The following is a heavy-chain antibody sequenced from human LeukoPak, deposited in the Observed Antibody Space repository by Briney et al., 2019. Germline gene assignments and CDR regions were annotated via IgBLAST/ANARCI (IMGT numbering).Heavy chain of an antibody. D-gene: IGHD6-19*01. CDR2: INGDVRST. Sequence: PGGSLRLSCAASGFTFSNYWMHWVRQAPGLGLVCVSRINGDVRSTNYADSVKGRFTISRDNAKNTLYLQMNSLRAEDTAVYYCVRRSVAGGFFDYWGQGTLVTVSS. CDR1: GFTFSNYW. J-gene: IGHJ4*02. V-gene: IGHV3-74*01. CDR3: VRRSVAGGFFDY.